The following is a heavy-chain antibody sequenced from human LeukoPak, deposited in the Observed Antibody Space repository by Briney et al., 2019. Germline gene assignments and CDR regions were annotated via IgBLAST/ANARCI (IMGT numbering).Heavy chain of an antibody. CDR2: IKQDGSDK. V-gene: IGHV3-7*01. Sequence: PGGSLRLSCAASGFTFSSYWMSWVRQAPGKGLEWAANIKQDGSDKYYVDSVKGRFIISRDNAKNSLYLQMNNLRAEDTAVYYCARTNDKLTVTTLGDYWGQGTLVTVSS. CDR1: GFTFSSYW. CDR3: ARTNDKLTVTTLGDY. J-gene: IGHJ4*02. D-gene: IGHD4-17*01.